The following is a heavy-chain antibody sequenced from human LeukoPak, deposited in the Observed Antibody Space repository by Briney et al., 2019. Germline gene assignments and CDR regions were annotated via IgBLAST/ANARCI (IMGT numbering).Heavy chain of an antibody. CDR2: ISAYNGNT. D-gene: IGHD3-16*02. CDR1: GYTFTSYG. Sequence: ASVKVSCKASGYTFTSYGISWVRQAPGQGLEWMRWISAYNGNTNYAQKLQGRVTMTTDTSTSTAYMELRSLRSDDTAVYYCARASMITFGGVIVISGFDPWGQGTLVTVSS. CDR3: ARASMITFGGVIVISGFDP. V-gene: IGHV1-18*01. J-gene: IGHJ5*02.